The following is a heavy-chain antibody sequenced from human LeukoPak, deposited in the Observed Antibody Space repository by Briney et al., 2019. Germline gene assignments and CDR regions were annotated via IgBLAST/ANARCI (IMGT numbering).Heavy chain of an antibody. CDR3: ARDFYDILTGAH. CDR2: ISAYNGNT. CDR1: GYTFTSYG. V-gene: IGHV1-18*04. Sequence: ASVKVSCKASGYTFTSYGISWVRQAPGQGLEWMGWISAYNGNTNYAQKLQGRVTMTTDTSTGTAYMELRSLRSDDTAVYYCARDFYDILTGAHWGQGTLVTVSS. D-gene: IGHD3-9*01. J-gene: IGHJ1*01.